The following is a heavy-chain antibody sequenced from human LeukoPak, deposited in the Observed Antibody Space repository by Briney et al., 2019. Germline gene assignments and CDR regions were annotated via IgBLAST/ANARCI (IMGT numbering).Heavy chain of an antibody. V-gene: IGHV3-11*01. J-gene: IGHJ4*02. CDR1: GFTFSDYY. CDR3: VRVESSSSPVY. D-gene: IGHD6-6*01. CDR2: ISSSGSTI. Sequence: PGGSLRLSCAASGFTFSDYYMSWIRQAPGKGLEWVSYISSSGSTIYYAGSVKGRFTISRDNARNSLCLQMNSLRAEDTAVYYCVRVESSSSPVYWGQGALVTVSS.